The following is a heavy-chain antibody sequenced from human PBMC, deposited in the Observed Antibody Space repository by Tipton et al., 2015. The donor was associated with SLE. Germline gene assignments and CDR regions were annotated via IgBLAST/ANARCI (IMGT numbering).Heavy chain of an antibody. CDR1: GGSISSSSYY. CDR3: ARESPDWGSDY. CDR2: VDSSGST. D-gene: IGHD7-27*01. V-gene: IGHV4-61*02. J-gene: IGHJ4*02. Sequence: LRLSCTVSGGSISSSSYYWGWIRQPAGKGLEWIGRVDSSGSTYCNPSLKSRVTMSVDTSKNQFSLNLKSVTAADTAVYYCARESPDWGSDYWGQGTLVTVSS.